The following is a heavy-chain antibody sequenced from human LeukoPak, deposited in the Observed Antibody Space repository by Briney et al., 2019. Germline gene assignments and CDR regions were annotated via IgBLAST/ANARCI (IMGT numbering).Heavy chain of an antibody. V-gene: IGHV1-2*02. Sequence: ASVKVSCKASGYIFTDYYIHWMRQAPGQGLEWMGWINPNSGGTNYAQNFRGRVTMTRDASIGTAYMDLSRLVSDDSALYFCAKDVQLLWSGAAFDVWGQGTLVTVSS. D-gene: IGHD2-2*01. CDR3: AKDVQLLWSGAAFDV. J-gene: IGHJ3*01. CDR2: INPNSGGT. CDR1: GYIFTDYY.